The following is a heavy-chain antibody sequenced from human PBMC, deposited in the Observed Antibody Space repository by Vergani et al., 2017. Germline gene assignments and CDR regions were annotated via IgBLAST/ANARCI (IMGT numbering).Heavy chain of an antibody. J-gene: IGHJ6*03. CDR3: AREKQYYDFWSGYYPRYYYYYMDV. V-gene: IGHV3-11*04. Sequence: QVQLVESGGGLVKPGGSLRLSCAASGFTFSDYYMSWIRQAPGKGLEWVSYISSSGSTIYYADSVKGRFTISRDNAKNSLYLQMNSLRAEDTAVYYCAREKQYYDFWSGYYPRYYYYYMDVWGKGTTVTVSS. D-gene: IGHD3-3*01. CDR1: GFTFSDYY. CDR2: ISSSGSTI.